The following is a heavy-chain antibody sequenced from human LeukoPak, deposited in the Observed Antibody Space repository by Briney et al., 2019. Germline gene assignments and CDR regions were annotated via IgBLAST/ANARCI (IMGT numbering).Heavy chain of an antibody. CDR3: ANSEYDAFDI. CDR1: GGTFSSYT. CDR2: IIPILGIA. J-gene: IGHJ3*02. Sequence: SVKVSYKASGGTFSSYTISWVRQAPGQGLECLGRIIPILGIANYAQKFQGRVTITADKSTSTAYVELSSLRPEDTAVYYCANSEYDAFDIWGQGTMVTVSS. D-gene: IGHD6-13*01. V-gene: IGHV1-69*02.